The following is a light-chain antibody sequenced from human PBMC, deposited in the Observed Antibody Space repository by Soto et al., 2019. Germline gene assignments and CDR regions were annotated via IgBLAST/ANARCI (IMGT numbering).Light chain of an antibody. V-gene: IGKV3D-20*02. CDR3: QQHSNWPLT. Sequence: IVLTRSPDTRSWCPGESVTLSCKASQSVSSSYLAWYQQKPGQAPRLLIFDTSKRATGIPARFSGSGSWTDFTLTISSLEPQDFALYFCQQHSNWPLTFGQGTRLEIK. J-gene: IGKJ5*01. CDR1: QSVSSSY. CDR2: DTS.